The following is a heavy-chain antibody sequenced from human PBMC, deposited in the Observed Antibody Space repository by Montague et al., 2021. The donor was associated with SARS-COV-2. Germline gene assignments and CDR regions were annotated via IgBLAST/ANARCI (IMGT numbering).Heavy chain of an antibody. Sequence: SLRLSCPASGFTFSYYDMNWVRQAPGKGPEWISYISTSAYTTSYAGSVKGRFTISRDNGKNSLYLQMNSLRVEDTAVYYCTRDYRSVVGDGLDIWGRGTKVTVSS. CDR1: GFTFSYYD. J-gene: IGHJ3*02. CDR2: ISTSAYTT. V-gene: IGHV3-48*03. D-gene: IGHD3-16*02. CDR3: TRDYRSVVGDGLDI.